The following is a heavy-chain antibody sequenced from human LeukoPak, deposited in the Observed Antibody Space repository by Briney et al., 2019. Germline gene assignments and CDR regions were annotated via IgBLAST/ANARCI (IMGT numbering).Heavy chain of an antibody. CDR3: ARDPYYYDSSGYYQGVYGY. D-gene: IGHD3-22*01. CDR2: INPNSGGT. Sequence: GASVKVSCKASGYTFTGYYMHWVRQAPGQGLEWMGRINPNSGGTNYAQKFQGRVTMTRDTSISTAYMELSRLRSDDTAVYYCARDPYYYDSSGYYQGVYGYWGQGTLVTVSS. CDR1: GYTFTGYY. J-gene: IGHJ4*02. V-gene: IGHV1-2*06.